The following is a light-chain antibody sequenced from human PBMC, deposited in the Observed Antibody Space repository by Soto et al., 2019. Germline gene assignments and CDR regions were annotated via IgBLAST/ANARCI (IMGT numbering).Light chain of an antibody. CDR2: ELS. Sequence: QSVLTQPASVSGSPGQSITIYCTGTSSDIGVYNFVSWYQQHPRQAPKLIIYELSFRPSGVSNRFSGSKSGNTASLTISGLQAEDEADYYCSSYSSSSTWVFGGGTKLTVL. CDR1: SSDIGVYNF. V-gene: IGLV2-14*01. CDR3: SSYSSSSTWV. J-gene: IGLJ3*02.